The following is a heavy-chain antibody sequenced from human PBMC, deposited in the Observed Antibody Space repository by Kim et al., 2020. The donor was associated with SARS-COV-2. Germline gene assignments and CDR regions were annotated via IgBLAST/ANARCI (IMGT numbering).Heavy chain of an antibody. V-gene: IGHV3-23*01. CDR2: ISGSGGST. Sequence: GGSLRLSCAASGFTFSSYAMSWVRQAPGKGLEWVSAISGSGGSTYYADSVKGRFTISRDNSKNTLYLQMNSLRAEDTAVYYCAKVVPEMYSSGWYFRGLGFDYWGQGTLVTVSS. CDR3: AKVVPEMYSSGWYFRGLGFDY. CDR1: GFTFSSYA. D-gene: IGHD6-19*01. J-gene: IGHJ4*02.